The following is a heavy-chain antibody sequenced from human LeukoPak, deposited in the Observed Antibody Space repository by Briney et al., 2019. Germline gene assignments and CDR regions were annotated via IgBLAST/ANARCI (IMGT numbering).Heavy chain of an antibody. V-gene: IGHV4-59*08. J-gene: IGHJ4*02. D-gene: IGHD6-13*01. CDR2: IYYSGST. Sequence: SETLSLTCIVSGGSISSDYWSWIRQPPGKGLEWIGYIYYSGSTNYNPSLKSRVTISVDTSKNQFSLKLSSVTAADTAVYYCARLLEGYSSSWASYYFDYWGQGTLVTVSS. CDR1: GGSISSDY. CDR3: ARLLEGYSSSWASYYFDY.